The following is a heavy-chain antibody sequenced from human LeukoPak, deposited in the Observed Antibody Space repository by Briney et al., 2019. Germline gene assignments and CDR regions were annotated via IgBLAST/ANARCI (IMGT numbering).Heavy chain of an antibody. Sequence: PGGSLRLSCVGSGFTFSSYIMTWVRQAPGKGLEWVSTIQHRTGATFYADSVRGRFTISRDNSKDTVSLQMNSLRAEDSAIYFCVKDRPCETCMPMDAWGQGTTVTVSS. V-gene: IGHV3-23*01. CDR1: GFTFSSYI. CDR3: VKDRPCETCMPMDA. J-gene: IGHJ6*02. CDR2: IQHRTGAT. D-gene: IGHD2-2*01.